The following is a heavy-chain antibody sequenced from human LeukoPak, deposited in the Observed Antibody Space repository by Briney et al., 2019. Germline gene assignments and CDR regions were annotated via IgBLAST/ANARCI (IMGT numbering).Heavy chain of an antibody. CDR3: ARALDDYGDL. V-gene: IGHV3-30*04. CDR2: ISYDGSNK. D-gene: IGHD4-17*01. Sequence: GGSLRLSCAASGFTFSSYAMHWVRQAPGKGLEWVAVISYDGSNKYYADSVKGRFTISRDNSKNTLYLQMNSLRAEDTAVYYCARALDDYGDLWGQGTLVTVSS. CDR1: GFTFSSYA. J-gene: IGHJ5*02.